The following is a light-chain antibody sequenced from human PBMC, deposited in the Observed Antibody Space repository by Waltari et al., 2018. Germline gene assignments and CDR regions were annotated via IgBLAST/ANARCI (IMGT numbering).Light chain of an antibody. CDR2: GTS. CDR1: QAIRNA. V-gene: IGKV1-16*02. J-gene: IGKJ1*01. Sequence: DIQMTQSPSSLSASVGDSVTSSCRASQAIRNALSWFQQKSGEAPNSLIYGTSNLQSGVPTKCSGSGYGTDFTLTITSLQPEDFATYYCLQYNSYPRTFGQGTKVEI. CDR3: LQYNSYPRT.